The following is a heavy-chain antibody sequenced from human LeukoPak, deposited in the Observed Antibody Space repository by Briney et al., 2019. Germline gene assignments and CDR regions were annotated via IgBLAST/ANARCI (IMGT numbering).Heavy chain of an antibody. Sequence: PGGSLRRSCAASGCTFSDYYMSRIRQAPGKGLEGVSYISSSGSTIYYADSVKGRFTISRDNAKNSLYLQMNSLRAEDTAVYYCARAIRMTTLGFDIWGQGTMVTVSS. CDR3: ARAIRMTTLGFDI. J-gene: IGHJ3*02. CDR1: GCTFSDYY. CDR2: ISSSGSTI. V-gene: IGHV3-11*01. D-gene: IGHD4-23*01.